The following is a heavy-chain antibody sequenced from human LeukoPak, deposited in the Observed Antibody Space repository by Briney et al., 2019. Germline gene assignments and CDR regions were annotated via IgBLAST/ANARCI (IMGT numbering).Heavy chain of an antibody. CDR1: GFTFSSSA. Sequence: GGSLRLSCAASGFTFSSSAMSWVRQAPGKGLEWVSSISSSSSYIYYADSVKGRFTISRDNAKNSLYLQMNSLRAEDTAVYYCARYSGSYVDYWGQGTLVTVSS. J-gene: IGHJ4*02. V-gene: IGHV3-21*01. CDR3: ARYSGSYVDY. D-gene: IGHD1-26*01. CDR2: ISSSSSYI.